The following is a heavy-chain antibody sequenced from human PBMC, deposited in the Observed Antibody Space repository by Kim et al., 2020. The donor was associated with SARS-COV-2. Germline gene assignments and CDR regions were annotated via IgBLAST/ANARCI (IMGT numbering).Heavy chain of an antibody. J-gene: IGHJ6*02. Sequence: GESLKISCKGSGYSFTSYWIGWVRQMPGKGLEWMGIIYPGDSDTRYSPSFQGQVTISADKSISTAYLQWSSLKASDTAMYYCARHGVEVVVAATYYYYGMDVWGQGTMVTVSS. CDR3: ARHGVEVVVAATYYYYGMDV. CDR2: IYPGDSDT. V-gene: IGHV5-51*01. CDR1: GYSFTSYW. D-gene: IGHD2-15*01.